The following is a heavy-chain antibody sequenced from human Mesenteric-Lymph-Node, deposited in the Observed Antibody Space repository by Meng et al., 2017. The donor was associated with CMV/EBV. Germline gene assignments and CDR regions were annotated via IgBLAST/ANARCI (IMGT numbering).Heavy chain of an antibody. J-gene: IGHJ4*02. CDR1: GFTFSSYE. CDR3: ARENESPDY. Sequence: GGSLRLSCAASGFTFSSYEMNWVRQAPGKGLAWVSHIFPDGSITNYADSVKGRFTISRDNAKNTLYLQMNSLRVEDTAVYYCARENESPDYWGQGTLVTVSS. V-gene: IGHV3-74*01. CDR2: IFPDGSIT.